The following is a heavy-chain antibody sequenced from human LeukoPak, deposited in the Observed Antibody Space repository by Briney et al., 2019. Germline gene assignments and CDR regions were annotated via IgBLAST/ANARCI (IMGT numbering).Heavy chain of an antibody. CDR1: GFIFDAHD. CDR2: IRYDGSNK. CDR3: ATYRQVLLPFES. J-gene: IGHJ4*02. V-gene: IGHV3-30*02. Sequence: GGSLRLSCGASGFIFDAHDMHWVHQAPGKGLEWVAFIRYDGSNKYYADSVKGRFTISRDNSKSTLSLQMNSLRAEDTAIYYCATYRQVLLPFESWGQGTLVTVSS. D-gene: IGHD2-8*02.